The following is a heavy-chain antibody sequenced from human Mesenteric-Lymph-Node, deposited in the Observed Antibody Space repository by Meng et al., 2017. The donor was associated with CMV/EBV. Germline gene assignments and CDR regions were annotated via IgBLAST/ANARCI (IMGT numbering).Heavy chain of an antibody. CDR3: ARGPYDFWSGYSPGRFDP. V-gene: IGHV3-23*01. D-gene: IGHD3-3*01. CDR2: ISGSGRTT. J-gene: IGHJ5*02. CDR1: GFTFSSYA. Sequence: GESLKISCAASGFTFSSYAMSWVRQAPGKGLEWVSGISGSGRTTFYADSVKGRFTISRDNSKNTLYLQMNSLRAEATAVYYCARGPYDFWSGYSPGRFDPWGQGTLVTVSS.